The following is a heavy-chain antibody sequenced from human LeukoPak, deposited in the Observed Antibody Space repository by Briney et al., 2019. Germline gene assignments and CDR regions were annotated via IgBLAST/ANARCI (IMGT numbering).Heavy chain of an antibody. D-gene: IGHD3-22*01. J-gene: IGHJ4*02. CDR3: ARDRHKYNYDSGGYPPY. CDR2: INSDGSST. V-gene: IGHV3-74*01. Sequence: GGSLRLSCAASGFAVSSNYMSWVRQAPGKGLVWVSRINSDGSSTSYADSVEGRFTISRDNAKNSLYLQMNTLRAEDTAVYYCARDRHKYNYDSGGYPPYWGQGTLVTVSS. CDR1: GFAVSSNY.